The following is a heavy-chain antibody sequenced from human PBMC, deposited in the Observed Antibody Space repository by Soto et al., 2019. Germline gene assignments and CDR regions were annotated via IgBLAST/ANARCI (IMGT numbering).Heavy chain of an antibody. CDR2: ISYDGSNK. D-gene: IGHD6-13*01. Sequence: GGSLRLSCAASGFTFSSYAMHWVRQAPGKGLEWVAVISYDGSNKYYADSVKGRFTISRDNSKNTLYLQMNSLRAEDTAVYYCAREESSWKDIDTYYYYGMDVWGQGTTVTVSS. V-gene: IGHV3-30-3*01. CDR1: GFTFSSYA. CDR3: AREESSWKDIDTYYYYGMDV. J-gene: IGHJ6*02.